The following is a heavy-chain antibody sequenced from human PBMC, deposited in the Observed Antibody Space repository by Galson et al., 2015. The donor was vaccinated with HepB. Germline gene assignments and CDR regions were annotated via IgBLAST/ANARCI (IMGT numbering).Heavy chain of an antibody. D-gene: IGHD3-10*01. CDR3: ARHREYRGSGSYKDYYYYYMDV. V-gene: IGHV5-51*01. CDR2: IYPGDSDT. J-gene: IGHJ6*03. CDR1: GYSFTSYW. Sequence: QSGAEVKKPGESLKISCKGSGYSFTSYWIGWVRQMPGKGLEWMGIIYPGDSDTRYSPSFQGQVTISADKSISTAYLQWSSLKASDTAMYYCARHREYRGSGSYKDYYYYYMDVWGKGTTVTVSS.